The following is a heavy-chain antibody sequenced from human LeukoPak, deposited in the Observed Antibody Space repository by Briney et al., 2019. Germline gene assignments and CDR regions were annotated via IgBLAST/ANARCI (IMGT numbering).Heavy chain of an antibody. CDR3: ARATGYSSSWYDRSLGY. D-gene: IGHD6-13*01. Sequence: SETLSLTCTVSGVSISSSSYYWGWIRQPPGKGREWIGSIYYRGSTYYNPSLKSRITISVDPSKNQFSLKLSSVTAADTAVYYCARATGYSSSWYDRSLGYWGQGTLVTVSS. CDR2: IYYRGST. CDR1: GVSISSSSYY. V-gene: IGHV4-39*07. J-gene: IGHJ4*02.